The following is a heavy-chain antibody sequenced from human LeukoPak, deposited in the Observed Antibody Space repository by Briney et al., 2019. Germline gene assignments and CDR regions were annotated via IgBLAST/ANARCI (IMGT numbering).Heavy chain of an antibody. CDR2: ISGDGNAK. CDR1: GFSFSSYS. J-gene: IGHJ4*02. V-gene: IGHV3-48*01. D-gene: IGHD2/OR15-2a*01. Sequence: GGSLRLSCAASGFSFSSYSINWVRQAPGKGLEWVSYISGDGNAKHYTDSVKGRFTISRDNAKNALYLQMNSLRAEDTTVYYCARDYVYAFDYWGQGTLVTVSS. CDR3: ARDYVYAFDY.